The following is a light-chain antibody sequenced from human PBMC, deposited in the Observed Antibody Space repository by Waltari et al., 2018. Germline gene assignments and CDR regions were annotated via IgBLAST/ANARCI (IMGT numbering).Light chain of an antibody. V-gene: IGLV1-40*01. CDR1: GPNIGAGYD. Sequence: QSVLTQPPSVSGAPGQRVTISCTGSGPNIGAGYDVHWYQQLPGTAPKLLIYGNSNRPSGVPDRFSGSKSGTSASLAITGLQAEDEADYYCQSYDSSLSGVVFGGGTKLTVL. CDR3: QSYDSSLSGVV. J-gene: IGLJ2*01. CDR2: GNS.